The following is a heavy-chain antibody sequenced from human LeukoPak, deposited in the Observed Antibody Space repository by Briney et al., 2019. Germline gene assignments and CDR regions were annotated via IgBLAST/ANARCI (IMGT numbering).Heavy chain of an antibody. V-gene: IGHV3-23*01. CDR2: ISGSGGST. CDR1: GFTFSSYS. CDR3: AKVPHCSGGSCYGDFDY. D-gene: IGHD2-15*01. Sequence: QSGGSLRLSCAASGFTFSSYSMNWVRQAPGKGLEWVSAISGSGGSTYYADSVKGRFTISRDNSKNTLYLQMNSLRAEDTAVYYCAKVPHCSGGSCYGDFDYWGQGTLVTVSS. J-gene: IGHJ4*02.